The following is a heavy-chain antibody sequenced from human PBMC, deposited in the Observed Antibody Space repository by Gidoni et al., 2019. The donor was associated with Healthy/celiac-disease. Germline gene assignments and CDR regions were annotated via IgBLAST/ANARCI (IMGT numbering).Heavy chain of an antibody. D-gene: IGHD2-2*01. CDR2: INPNSGGT. V-gene: IGHV1-2*02. CDR3: ARDQVVVVPAAAQYYYYGMDV. Sequence: QVQLVQSGAEVKKPGASVKVSCQASGYTFTGYYMHWVRQAPGQGLEWMGWINPNSGGTNYAQKFQGRVTMTRDTSISTAYMELSRLRSDDTAVYYCARDQVVVVPAAAQYYYYGMDVWGQGTTVTVSS. J-gene: IGHJ6*02. CDR1: GYTFTGYY.